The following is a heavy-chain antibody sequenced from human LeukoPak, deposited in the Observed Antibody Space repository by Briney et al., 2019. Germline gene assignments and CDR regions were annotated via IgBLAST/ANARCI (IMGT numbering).Heavy chain of an antibody. J-gene: IGHJ4*02. CDR1: GFTFSGFA. V-gene: IGHV3-23*01. CDR2: IGSDYKT. D-gene: IGHD6-19*01. CDR3: AKEEQWLGN. Sequence: PGGSLRLSCAASGFTFSGFAMTWVRQAPGKGLEWVSSIGSDYKTHYSESVKGRFTISRDNSKNTLYLQMNSLRAEDTAVYYCAKEEQWLGNWGQGTLVTVSS.